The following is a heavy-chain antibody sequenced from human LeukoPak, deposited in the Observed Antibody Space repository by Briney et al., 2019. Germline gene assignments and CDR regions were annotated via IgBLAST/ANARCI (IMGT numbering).Heavy chain of an antibody. CDR3: ARGYSSSWNYFDY. J-gene: IGHJ4*02. CDR2: VFDSGGT. Sequence: SETLSLTCTVSGGSISNYWWSWIRQPPGKGLEWIGYVFDSGGTNYNPSLKSRVTISVDTSKKQFSLKLSSVTAADTAVYYCARGYSSSWNYFDYWGQGTLITVSS. D-gene: IGHD6-13*01. CDR1: GGSISNYW. V-gene: IGHV4-59*01.